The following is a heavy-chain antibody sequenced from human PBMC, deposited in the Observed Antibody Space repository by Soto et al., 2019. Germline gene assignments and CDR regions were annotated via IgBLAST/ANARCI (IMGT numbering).Heavy chain of an antibody. V-gene: IGHV4-34*01. CDR3: ARGRYYYDSSGYYYLTRFFDY. J-gene: IGHJ4*02. Sequence: SETLSLTCDVYGGSFSGYIWTWIRQTPGKGLQWIGQINHSGSANYNPSLKSRVTISVHTSNSQFSLELSSVTAADTAVYYCARGRYYYDSSGYYYLTRFFDYWGQGTLVTVSS. CDR2: INHSGSA. CDR1: GGSFSGYI. D-gene: IGHD3-22*01.